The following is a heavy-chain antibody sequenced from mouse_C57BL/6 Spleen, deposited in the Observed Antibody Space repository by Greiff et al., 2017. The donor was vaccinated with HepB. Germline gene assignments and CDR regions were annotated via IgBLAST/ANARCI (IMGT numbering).Heavy chain of an antibody. J-gene: IGHJ1*03. CDR1: GYTFTSYW. CDR3: ARGGSSLYWYFDV. CDR2: INPSSGYT. Sequence: VQLQQSRAELAKPGASVKLSCKASGYTFTSYWMHWVKQRPGQGLEWIGYINPSSGYTKYNQKFKDKATLTADKSSSTAYMQLSSLTYEDFAVYYWARGGSSLYWYFDVWGTGTTVTVAS. D-gene: IGHD1-1*01. V-gene: IGHV1-7*01.